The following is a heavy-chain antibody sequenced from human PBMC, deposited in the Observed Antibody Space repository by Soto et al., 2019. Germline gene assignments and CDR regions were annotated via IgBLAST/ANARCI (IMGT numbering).Heavy chain of an antibody. V-gene: IGHV1-18*04. CDR1: GYTFTSYG. D-gene: IGHD2-2*01. CDR3: ARDIVVVPAPSGWFDP. Sequence: GASVKVSCKASGYTFTSYGISWVRQAPGQGLEWMGWISAYNGNTNYAQKLQGRVTMTTDTSTSTAYMELRSLRSDDTAVYYCARDIVVVPAPSGWFDPWGQGTLVTVSS. CDR2: ISAYNGNT. J-gene: IGHJ5*02.